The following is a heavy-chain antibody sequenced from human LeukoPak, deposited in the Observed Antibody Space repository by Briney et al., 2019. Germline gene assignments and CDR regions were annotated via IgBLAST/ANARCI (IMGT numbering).Heavy chain of an antibody. D-gene: IGHD5-24*01. V-gene: IGHV3-48*01. CDR3: ARGLRWLQHDY. J-gene: IGHJ4*02. Sequence: GGSLRLSCAASGFIFGDYNMNWVRQVPGKGLEWISYMSSTSTTIFYADSVKGRFTISRDNSKNTLYLQMNSLRAEDTAVYYCARGLRWLQHDYWGQGTLVTVSS. CDR1: GFIFGDYN. CDR2: MSSTSTTI.